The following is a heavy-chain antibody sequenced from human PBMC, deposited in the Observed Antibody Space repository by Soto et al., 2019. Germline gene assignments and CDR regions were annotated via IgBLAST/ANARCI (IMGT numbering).Heavy chain of an antibody. CDR3: AAMATFDY. CDR1: GYTFSSYG. Sequence: QGQLVQPGAEVRKPGASVKVSSKASGYTFSSYGISWVRQAPGQGLEWMGWISAYNGNRNYAQKFQGRVTMTTDTSTSTAYMELRSLRSDDTAVYYCAAMATFDYWGQGTLVTVSS. J-gene: IGHJ4*02. D-gene: IGHD5-12*01. V-gene: IGHV1-18*04. CDR2: ISAYNGNR.